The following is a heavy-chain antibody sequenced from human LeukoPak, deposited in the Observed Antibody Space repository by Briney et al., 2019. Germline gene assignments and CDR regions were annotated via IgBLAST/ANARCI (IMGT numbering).Heavy chain of an antibody. V-gene: IGHV4-34*01. D-gene: IGHD5-24*01. Sequence: SETLSLTCAVYGGSFSGYYWSWIRQPPGKGLEWIGEINHSGSTYYNPSLKSRVTISVDTSKNQFSLKLSSVTAADTAVYYCAQQRWLQLPLDSWGQGTLVTVSS. J-gene: IGHJ4*02. CDR3: AQQRWLQLPLDS. CDR1: GGSFSGYY. CDR2: INHSGST.